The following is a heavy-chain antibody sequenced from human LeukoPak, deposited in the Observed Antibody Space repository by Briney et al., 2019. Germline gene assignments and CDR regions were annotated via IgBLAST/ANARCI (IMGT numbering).Heavy chain of an antibody. J-gene: IGHJ5*02. V-gene: IGHV4-39*02. CDR1: GGSISSSSYY. Sequence: SETLSLTCTVSGGSISSSSYYWGWIRQPPGKGLEWIGTIYYRGSTYYNPSLKSRVTISVDTSKNHFSLKLSSVTAADTAVYYCARGSPLGQNWFDPWGQGTLVTVSS. D-gene: IGHD3-10*01. CDR2: IYYRGST. CDR3: ARGSPLGQNWFDP.